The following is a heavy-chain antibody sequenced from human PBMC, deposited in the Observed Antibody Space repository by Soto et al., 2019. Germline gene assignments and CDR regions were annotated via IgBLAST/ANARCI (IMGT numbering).Heavy chain of an antibody. Sequence: EVQLVESGGGLVQPGGSLRLSCAASGFTFSSYSMNWVRQAPGKGLEWVSYISSSSSTIYYADSVKGRFTISRDNAKNSLYLQMNSLRAEATAVYYCARDGVTFDYWGQGTLVTVSS. CDR2: ISSSSSTI. J-gene: IGHJ4*02. V-gene: IGHV3-48*01. D-gene: IGHD5-18*01. CDR1: GFTFSSYS. CDR3: ARDGVTFDY.